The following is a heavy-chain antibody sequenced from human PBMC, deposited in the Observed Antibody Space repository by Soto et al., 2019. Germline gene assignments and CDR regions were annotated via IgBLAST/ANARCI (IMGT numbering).Heavy chain of an antibody. Sequence: PGGSLRLSCAASGFTFDDYTMHWVRQAPGKGLEWVSLISWDGGSAYYADSVKGRFTISRDNSKNSLYLQMNSLRTEDTALYYCAKVGGRYSSSSNYFDYWGQGTLVTVSS. CDR1: GFTFDDYT. CDR2: ISWDGGSA. V-gene: IGHV3-43*01. CDR3: AKVGGRYSSSSNYFDY. J-gene: IGHJ4*02. D-gene: IGHD6-6*01.